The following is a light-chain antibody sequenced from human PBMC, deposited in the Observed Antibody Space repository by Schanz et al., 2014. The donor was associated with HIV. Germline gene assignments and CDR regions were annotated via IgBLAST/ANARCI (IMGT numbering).Light chain of an antibody. CDR1: QSVSSN. Sequence: EIVMTQSPATLSVSPGERATLSCRASQSVSSNLAWYQQKPGQAPRLLIYGASTRATGIPARFSGSGSGTEFTLTISSLQSEDFAVYYCQKYNNAPLTFGGGTKVET. CDR2: GAS. CDR3: QKYNNAPLT. J-gene: IGKJ4*01. V-gene: IGKV3-15*01.